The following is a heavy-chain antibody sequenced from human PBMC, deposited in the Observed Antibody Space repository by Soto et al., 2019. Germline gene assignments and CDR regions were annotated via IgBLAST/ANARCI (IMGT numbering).Heavy chain of an antibody. CDR3: ARGAQGRGTAFDS. CDR2: IYYSGST. V-gene: IGHV4-39*07. CDR1: GGSISSSSYY. Sequence: SETLSLTCTVSGGSISSSSYYWGWIRQPPGKGLEWIGSIYYSGSTYYNPSLKSRVTISVDTSKSQVSLMLSSVTAADTAVYWCARGAQGRGTAFDSWGQGTQVTVS. D-gene: IGHD1-1*01. J-gene: IGHJ4*02.